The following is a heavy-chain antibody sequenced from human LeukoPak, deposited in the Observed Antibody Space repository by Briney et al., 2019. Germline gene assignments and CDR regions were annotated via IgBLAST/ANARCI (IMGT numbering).Heavy chain of an antibody. J-gene: IGHJ4*02. CDR2: ISGSGGGT. Sequence: PGGSLRLSCAASGFTFSNYGMNWVRQAPGKGLEWVSAISGSGGGTYYADSVKGRFTISRDNSKNTLYLQMNSLRAEDTAVYYCAKRFYDSSGFPIGDDYWGQGTLVSVSS. V-gene: IGHV3-23*01. CDR1: GFTFSNYG. D-gene: IGHD3-22*01. CDR3: AKRFYDSSGFPIGDDY.